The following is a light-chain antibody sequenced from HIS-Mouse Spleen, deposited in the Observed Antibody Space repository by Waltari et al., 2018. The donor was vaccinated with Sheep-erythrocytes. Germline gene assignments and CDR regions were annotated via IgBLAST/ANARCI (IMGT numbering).Light chain of an antibody. CDR3: QQFNNYPRT. J-gene: IGKJ1*01. CDR1: QGIRSA. Sequence: AIQLTQSPSSLSASVGDSVTITCRASQGIRSALAWYQQKPGKAPKLLIYDASRLESGVPSRFSGSGSGTDFTLTISSLQPEDFATYYCQQFNNYPRTFGQGTKVEIK. V-gene: IGKV1D-13*01. CDR2: DAS.